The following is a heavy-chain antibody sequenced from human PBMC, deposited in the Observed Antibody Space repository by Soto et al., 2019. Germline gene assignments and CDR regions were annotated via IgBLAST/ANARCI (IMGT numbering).Heavy chain of an antibody. J-gene: IGHJ6*02. CDR3: AREDYGDYSYYYYGMDV. V-gene: IGHV1-69*06. CDR2: IIPIFGTA. CDR1: GGTFSSYA. Sequence: QVQLVQSGAEVNKPGSSVKVSCKADGGTFSSYAISWVRQAHGQWLEWMGGIIPIFGTANYAQKFQGRFTITADKSTITAYMELSSLRSEDTAVYYCAREDYGDYSYYYYGMDVWGQGTTVTVSS. D-gene: IGHD4-17*01.